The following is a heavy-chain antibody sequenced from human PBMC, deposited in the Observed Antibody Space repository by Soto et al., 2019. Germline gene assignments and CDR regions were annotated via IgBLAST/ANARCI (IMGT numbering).Heavy chain of an antibody. D-gene: IGHD2-21*02. CDR1: GFTFSTYE. Sequence: EAQLVESGGGLVRPGGSLRLSCVGSGFTFSTYEMQWVRQAPGKGLEWVSYISSGGSTIFYGESVKGRLTVSRDNDRSSLYLQMNSLRVEDSGVYYCARIGTVLTPDDSWGQGTLVTVSS. CDR3: ARIGTVLTPDDS. J-gene: IGHJ4*02. V-gene: IGHV3-48*03. CDR2: ISSGGSTI.